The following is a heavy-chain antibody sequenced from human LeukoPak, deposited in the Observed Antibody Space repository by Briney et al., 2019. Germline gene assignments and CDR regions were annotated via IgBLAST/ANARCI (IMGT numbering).Heavy chain of an antibody. Sequence: GGSLRLSCVASGFTFSSYEMSWIRQAPGKGLEWISYITDDGETTYYGDSVRGRFVISRDNAKNSLYLQLNSPGVQDTAAYYCVRKGNFDTWGQGTLVTVSS. V-gene: IGHV3-48*03. CDR1: GFTFSSYE. CDR2: ITDDGETT. CDR3: VRKGNFDT. J-gene: IGHJ4*02.